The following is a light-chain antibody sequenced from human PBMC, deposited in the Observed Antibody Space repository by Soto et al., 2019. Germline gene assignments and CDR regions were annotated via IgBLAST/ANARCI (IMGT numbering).Light chain of an antibody. Sequence: EMVLTQSPGTLSLSPGERATLSCRASQSISSNSLAWYQQKPGQAPRLLIYGASSRATGIPDRFSGSGSGTDFTLAISRLEPEDFAVYYCQQYGSSPLITFGQGTRLEI. V-gene: IGKV3-20*01. CDR1: QSISSNS. J-gene: IGKJ5*01. CDR2: GAS. CDR3: QQYGSSPLIT.